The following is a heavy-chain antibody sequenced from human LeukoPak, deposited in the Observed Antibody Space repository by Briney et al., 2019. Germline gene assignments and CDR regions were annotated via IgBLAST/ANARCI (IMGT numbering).Heavy chain of an antibody. J-gene: IGHJ4*02. V-gene: IGHV3-15*05. Sequence: GESLRLSCAASGFTFTNAWMSSVRQAPGKGLECVGRIKSKGDGETKDYAAPVKGRFFMSRDDSEGTLYLPMNYLTTEPTAVYFCITDLGLTMIRGVLVFWGQGALVTVSS. CDR1: GFTFTNAW. CDR2: IKSKGDGETK. CDR3: ITDLGLTMIRGVLVF. D-gene: IGHD3-10*01.